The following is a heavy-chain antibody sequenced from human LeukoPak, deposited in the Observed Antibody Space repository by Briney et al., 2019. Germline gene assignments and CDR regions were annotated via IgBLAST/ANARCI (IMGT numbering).Heavy chain of an antibody. V-gene: IGHV3-21*01. D-gene: IGHD1-26*01. CDR2: IGITSSYT. CDR1: GFTFSSYS. J-gene: IGHJ4*01. CDR3: AREWEVPDY. Sequence: GGSLRLSCAASGFTFSSYSMNWVRQAPGKGLEWVSSIGITSSYTYYADSVKGRFTISRDNAKNSLYLQMNSLRVEDTAVYYCAREWEVPDYWGHGTLVTVSS.